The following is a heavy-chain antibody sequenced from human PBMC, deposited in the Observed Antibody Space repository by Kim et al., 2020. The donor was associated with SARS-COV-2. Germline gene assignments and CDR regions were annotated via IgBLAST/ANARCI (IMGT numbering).Heavy chain of an antibody. CDR3: AKATLWFGESFDY. D-gene: IGHD3-10*01. V-gene: IGHV3-23*01. J-gene: IGHJ4*02. Sequence: ADSVKGRFAISRDNSKNTLYLQMNSLRAEDTAVYYCAKATLWFGESFDYWGQGTLVTVSS.